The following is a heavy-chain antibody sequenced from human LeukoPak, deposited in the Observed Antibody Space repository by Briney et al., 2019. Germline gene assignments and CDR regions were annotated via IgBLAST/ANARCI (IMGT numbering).Heavy chain of an antibody. V-gene: IGHV3-30*19. D-gene: IGHD3-16*01. J-gene: IGHJ3*02. CDR2: ISYDGSNK. CDR3: ARDMVMITFGGVIGAFDI. Sequence: GGSLRLSCGASGFTFSNYGMHWVRQAPGKGLEWVAVISYDGSNKYYADSVKGRFTISRDNSKNTLYLQMNSLRAEDTAVYYCARDMVMITFGGVIGAFDIWGQGTMVTVSS. CDR1: GFTFSNYG.